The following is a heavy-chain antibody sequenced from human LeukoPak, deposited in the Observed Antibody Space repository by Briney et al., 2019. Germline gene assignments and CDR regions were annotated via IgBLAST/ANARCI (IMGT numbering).Heavy chain of an antibody. CDR3: ARVRGSGSCYNKNYYYYMDV. V-gene: IGHV4-34*01. CDR1: GGSFSGYY. J-gene: IGHJ6*03. Sequence: SETLSLTCAVYGGSFSGYYWSWIRQPPGKGLEWIGEINHSGSTNYNPSLKSRVTISVDTSKNQFSLKLSSVTAADTAVYYCARVRGSGSCYNKNYYYYMDVWGKGTTVTISS. D-gene: IGHD3-10*01. CDR2: INHSGST.